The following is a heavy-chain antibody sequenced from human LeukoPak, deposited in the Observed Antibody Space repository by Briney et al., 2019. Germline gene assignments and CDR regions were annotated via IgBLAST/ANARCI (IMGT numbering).Heavy chain of an antibody. CDR3: ARIKYCSSTSCYGLGDV. CDR1: GYSFTSYW. V-gene: IGHV5-51*01. CDR2: IYPGDSDT. Sequence: GESLKISCKGSGYSFTSYWIGWVRQVPGKGLEWMGIIYPGDSDTRYSPSFQGQVTISADKSISTAYLQWSSLKASDTAMYYCARIKYCSSTSCYGLGDVWGQGTTVTVSS. J-gene: IGHJ6*02. D-gene: IGHD2-2*01.